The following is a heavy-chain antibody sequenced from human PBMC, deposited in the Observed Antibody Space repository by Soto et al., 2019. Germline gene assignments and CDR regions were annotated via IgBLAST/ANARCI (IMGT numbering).Heavy chain of an antibody. CDR2: ITSNSIYK. D-gene: IGHD1-1*01. Sequence: EVQLVESGGGLVKPGGSLRLSCAASGFPFSNFDMNWVRQAPGKGLEWVSSITSNSIYKYYADSVKGRFTVSRDNAKNSLYLQMDSLRAEDTAVYYCARDLSGGNYYYHGLDVWGQGTTVTVSS. CDR1: GFPFSNFD. J-gene: IGHJ6*02. V-gene: IGHV3-21*01. CDR3: ARDLSGGNYYYHGLDV.